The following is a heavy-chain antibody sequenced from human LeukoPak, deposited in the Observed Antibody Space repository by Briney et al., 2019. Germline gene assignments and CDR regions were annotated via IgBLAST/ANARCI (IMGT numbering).Heavy chain of an antibody. CDR2: IYYRGST. V-gene: IGHV4-59*08. Sequence: SETLSLTCTVSGGSISSYYWSWIRQPPGKGLEWIGYIYYRGSTNYNPSLKSRVTISVDTSKNQFSLKLSSVTAADTAVYYCARHRTGLGYCSGGSCSRIFDYWGQGTLVTVSS. D-gene: IGHD2-15*01. J-gene: IGHJ4*02. CDR3: ARHRTGLGYCSGGSCSRIFDY. CDR1: GGSISSYY.